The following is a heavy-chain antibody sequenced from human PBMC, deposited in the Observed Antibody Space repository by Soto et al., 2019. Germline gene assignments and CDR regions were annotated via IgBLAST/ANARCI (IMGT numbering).Heavy chain of an antibody. Sequence: GGSLRLSCAASGFTFSNAWMNWVRQAPGKGLEWVGRIKSKTDGGTIDYAAPGKGRFTISRDDSKNTLYLQMNSLKIEDAAVYYCAKIYSGSFEGDYWGQGTLVTVSS. CDR2: IKSKTDGGTI. D-gene: IGHD1-26*01. V-gene: IGHV3-15*07. J-gene: IGHJ4*02. CDR3: AKIYSGSFEGDY. CDR1: GFTFSNAW.